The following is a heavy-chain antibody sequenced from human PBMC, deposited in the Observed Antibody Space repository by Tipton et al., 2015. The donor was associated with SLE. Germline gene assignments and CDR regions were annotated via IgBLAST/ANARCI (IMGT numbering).Heavy chain of an antibody. D-gene: IGHD1-26*01. CDR3: ARTLGAIAHTVYDAFDI. Sequence: TLSLTCTVSGFSINNCYFWSWIRQPPGRGLEWSGYVFRSGSTQYNAPLQSRVTISVDTSKNQFSLRLTSVTAAGTAVYYCARTLGAIAHTVYDAFDIWGQGKMVTVSS. V-gene: IGHV4-38-2*02. CDR2: VFRSGST. J-gene: IGHJ3*02. CDR1: GFSINNCYF.